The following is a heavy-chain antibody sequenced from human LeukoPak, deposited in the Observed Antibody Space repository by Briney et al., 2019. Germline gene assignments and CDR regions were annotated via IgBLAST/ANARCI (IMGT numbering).Heavy chain of an antibody. CDR2: IWYDGSNK. V-gene: IGHV3-33*01. J-gene: IGHJ4*02. CDR3: ARELESSGIDY. CDR1: GFTFSSYG. Sequence: PGGSLRLSCAASGFTFSSYGMHWVRQAPGKGLEWVAVIWYDGSNKYYADSVKGRFTISRDNSKNTLYLQMNSLRAADTAVYYCARELESSGIDYWGQGTLVTVSS. D-gene: IGHD3-22*01.